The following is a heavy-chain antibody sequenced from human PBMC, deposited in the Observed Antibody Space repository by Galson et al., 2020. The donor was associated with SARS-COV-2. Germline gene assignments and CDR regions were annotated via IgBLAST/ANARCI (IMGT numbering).Heavy chain of an antibody. Sequence: GESLKISCAASGFTFSSYSMNWVRQAPGQGLEWVSSISSSSIYIYYADSVKGRFTMSRDNAKNSLYLQMNSLRAEDTAVYYCVPHYYYYMGVWGNGTTVTISS. J-gene: IGHJ6*03. CDR3: VPHYYYYMGV. CDR2: ISSSSIYI. CDR1: GFTFSSYS. V-gene: IGHV3-21*01.